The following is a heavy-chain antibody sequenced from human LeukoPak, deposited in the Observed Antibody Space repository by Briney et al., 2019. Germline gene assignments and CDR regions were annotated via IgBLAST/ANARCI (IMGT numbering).Heavy chain of an antibody. Sequence: SETLSLTCAVYGVSFSGYYWSWIRQPPGKGLGWIGEINHSGSTNYNPSLKSRVTISVDTSKNQFSLKLSSVTAADTAVYYCARGYSGSYLGLNWFDPWGQGTLVTVSS. V-gene: IGHV4-34*01. CDR3: ARGYSGSYLGLNWFDP. CDR1: GVSFSGYY. J-gene: IGHJ5*02. CDR2: INHSGST. D-gene: IGHD1-26*01.